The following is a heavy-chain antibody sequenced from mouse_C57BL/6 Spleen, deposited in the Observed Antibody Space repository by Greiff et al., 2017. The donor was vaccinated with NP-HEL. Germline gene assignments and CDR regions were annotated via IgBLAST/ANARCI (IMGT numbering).Heavy chain of an antibody. V-gene: IGHV1-80*01. CDR3: AHFYYSTHYYAMDY. D-gene: IGHD2-5*01. CDR1: GYAFSSYW. Sequence: VQLQQSGAELVKPGASVKISCKASGYAFSSYWMNWVKQRPGKGLEWIGQIYPGDGDTNYNGKFKGKATLTADKSSSTAYMQLSSLTSEDSAVYFCAHFYYSTHYYAMDYWGQGTSVTVSS. CDR2: IYPGDGDT. J-gene: IGHJ4*01.